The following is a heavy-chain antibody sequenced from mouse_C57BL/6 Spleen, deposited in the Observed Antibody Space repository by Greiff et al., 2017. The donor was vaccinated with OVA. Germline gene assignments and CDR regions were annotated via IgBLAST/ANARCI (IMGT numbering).Heavy chain of an antibody. CDR1: GFTFSDYG. CDR3: ARPNYGSSYYFDY. CDR2: ISSGSSTI. V-gene: IGHV5-17*01. D-gene: IGHD1-1*01. Sequence: EVNLVESGGGLVKPGGSLKLSCAASGFTFSDYGMHWVRQAPEKGLEWVAYISSGSSTIYYADTVKGRFTISRDNAKNTLFLQMTSLRSEDTAMYYCARPNYGSSYYFDYWGQGTTLTVSS. J-gene: IGHJ2*01.